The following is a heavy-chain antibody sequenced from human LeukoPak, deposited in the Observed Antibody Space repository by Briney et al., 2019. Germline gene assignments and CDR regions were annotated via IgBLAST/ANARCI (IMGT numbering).Heavy chain of an antibody. CDR1: GGSISSYY. J-gene: IGHJ6*03. V-gene: IGHV4-59*01. CDR2: IYYSGST. Sequence: SETLSLTCTVSGGSISSYYWSWIRQPPGKGLEWIGYIYYSGSTNYNPSLKSRVTISVDTSKNQFSLKLSSVTAADTAVYYCARGTPYYYYYMDVWGKGTTVTVSS. CDR3: ARGTPYYYYYMDV. D-gene: IGHD2-15*01.